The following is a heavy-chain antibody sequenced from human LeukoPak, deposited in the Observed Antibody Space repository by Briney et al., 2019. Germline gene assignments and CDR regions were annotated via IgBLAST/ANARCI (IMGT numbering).Heavy chain of an antibody. CDR3: ARGFGRFDP. V-gene: IGHV1-8*03. CDR1: GYTFTGYY. D-gene: IGHD3-3*01. Sequence: ASVKVSCKASGYTFTGYYMHWVRQAPGQGLEWMGWMNPNSGNTGYAQKFQGRVTITRNTSISTAYMELSSLRSEDTAVYYCARGFGRFDPRGQGTLVTVSS. J-gene: IGHJ5*02. CDR2: MNPNSGNT.